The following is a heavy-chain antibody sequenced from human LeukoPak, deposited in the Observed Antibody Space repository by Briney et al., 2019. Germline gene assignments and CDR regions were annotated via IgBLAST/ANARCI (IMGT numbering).Heavy chain of an antibody. CDR1: GGSISSGSYY. CDR2: IYTSGST. J-gene: IGHJ4*02. Sequence: PSQTLSLTCTVSGGSISSGSYYWSWIRQPAGKGLEWIGRIYTSGSTNYNPSLKSRVTMSVDKSKNEFSLKLSSVTAADTAVYYCVRNGADNLDYWGQGTLVTVSS. V-gene: IGHV4-61*02. D-gene: IGHD1-14*01. CDR3: VRNGADNLDY.